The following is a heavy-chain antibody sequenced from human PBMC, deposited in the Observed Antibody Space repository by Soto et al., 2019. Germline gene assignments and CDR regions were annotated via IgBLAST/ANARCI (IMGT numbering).Heavy chain of an antibody. CDR1: GFTFSSYG. Sequence: PGGSLRPSCAASGFTFSSYGMHWVRQAPGKGLAWVAVISYDGSNKYYADSVKGRFTISRDNSKNTLYLQMNSLRAEDTAVYYCAKDIVVVVAATAAAGSGPFDYWGQGTLVTVSS. CDR3: AKDIVVVVAATAAAGSGPFDY. CDR2: ISYDGSNK. J-gene: IGHJ4*02. V-gene: IGHV3-30*18. D-gene: IGHD2-15*01.